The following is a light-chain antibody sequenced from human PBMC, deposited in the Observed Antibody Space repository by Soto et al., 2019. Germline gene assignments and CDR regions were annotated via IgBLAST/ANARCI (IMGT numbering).Light chain of an antibody. J-gene: IGKJ1*01. Sequence: ALTRSPVTLSLSPGERATLSCRASQTVRNNYLAWYQQQPGQAHRLINYGTSTRATGIPNRFSGSGSGEDLTLTISQLEPGDFAVYYCQQYGGSPWTFGQGTKVDI. V-gene: IGKV3-20*01. CDR2: GTS. CDR1: QTVRNNY. CDR3: QQYGGSPWT.